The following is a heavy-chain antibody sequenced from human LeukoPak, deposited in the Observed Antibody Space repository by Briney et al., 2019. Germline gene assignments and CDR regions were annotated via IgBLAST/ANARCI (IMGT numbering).Heavy chain of an antibody. CDR1: GFIFSNYW. CDR3: ARDRGIAADNWFDP. J-gene: IGHJ5*02. Sequence: GGSLRLSCEASGFIFSNYWMSWVRQAPGKGLEWVANIKQDGSVKNYVDSMEGRFIISRDNAKNTLYLQMNSLRAEDTAVYYCARDRGIAADNWFDPWGQGTLVTVSS. D-gene: IGHD6-13*01. V-gene: IGHV3-7*01. CDR2: IKQDGSVK.